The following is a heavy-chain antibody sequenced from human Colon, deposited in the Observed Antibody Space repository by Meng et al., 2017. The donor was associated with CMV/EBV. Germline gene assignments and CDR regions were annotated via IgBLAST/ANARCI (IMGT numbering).Heavy chain of an antibody. CDR1: GYTFTHHG. CDR2: INPKSGGI. CDR3: ARGPSSSIQGFPF. D-gene: IGHD2-15*01. V-gene: IGHV1-2*02. J-gene: IGHJ4*02. Sequence: ASVKVSCKAAGYTFTHHGIAWVRQAPGQGLEWMGSINPKSGGIKYAQKFQGRVTMTRDTSINTAYMDLTRLTSDDTAVYFCARGPSSSIQGFPFWGQGTLVTVSS.